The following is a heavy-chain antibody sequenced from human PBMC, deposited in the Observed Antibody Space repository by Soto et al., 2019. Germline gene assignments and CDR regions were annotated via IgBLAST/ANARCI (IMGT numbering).Heavy chain of an antibody. D-gene: IGHD2-15*01. CDR3: APHVSCSGGSCQYDAFAI. J-gene: IGHJ3*02. CDR2: ITADGGT. CDR1: GFTVSSHA. Sequence: GGSLRLSCKGSGFTVSSHAMTWIRQAPGKGPEWVSTITADGGTYYADSVKGRFAMSRDTSESTLYLQMNSLGAEDTAAYYCAPHVSCSGGSCQYDAFAIRGQGTMVTVSS. V-gene: IGHV3-23*01.